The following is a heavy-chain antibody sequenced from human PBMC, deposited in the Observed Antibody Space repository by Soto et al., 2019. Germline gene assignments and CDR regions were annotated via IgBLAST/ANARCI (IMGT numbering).Heavy chain of an antibody. CDR3: AREGTDTAMGSFDY. V-gene: IGHV3-30-3*01. Sequence: GGSLRLSCAASGFTFSSYAMHWVRQAPGKGLEWVAVISYDGSNKYYADSMKGRFTISRDNSKNTLYLQMNSLRAEDTAVYYCAREGTDTAMGSFDYWGQGTLVTVSS. D-gene: IGHD5-18*01. J-gene: IGHJ4*02. CDR1: GFTFSSYA. CDR2: ISYDGSNK.